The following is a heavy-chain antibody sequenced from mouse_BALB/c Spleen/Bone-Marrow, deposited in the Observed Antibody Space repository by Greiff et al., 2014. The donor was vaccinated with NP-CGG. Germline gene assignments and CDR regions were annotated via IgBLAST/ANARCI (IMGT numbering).Heavy chain of an antibody. Sequence: VQLVESGPELVRPGTSVKVSCKGSGYAFTNYLIEWVKQRPGQSLEWIGVINSGSGGTRYNEKFKGKATLTADKSSSTAYMQRRRLEYDAVAVYFCAREIADAMDYWGQGTSVTVSS. V-gene: IGHV1-54*01. CDR3: AREIADAMDY. CDR1: GYAFTNYL. CDR2: INSGSGGT. J-gene: IGHJ4*01.